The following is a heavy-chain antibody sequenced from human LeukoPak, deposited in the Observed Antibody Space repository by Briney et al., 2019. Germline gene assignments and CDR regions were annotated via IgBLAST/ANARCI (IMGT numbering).Heavy chain of an antibody. V-gene: IGHV3-7*01. CDR3: ARVVTPGYVFWSGYPRGSYMDV. CDR2: IKQDGSEK. CDR1: GFTFSNYA. J-gene: IGHJ6*03. D-gene: IGHD3-3*01. Sequence: GGSLRLSCAASGFTFSNYAMSWVRQAPGKGLEWVANIKQDGSEKYYVDSVKGRFTISRDNAQNSLYLQMNSLRAEDTAVYYCARVVTPGYVFWSGYPRGSYMDVWGKGTTVTVSS.